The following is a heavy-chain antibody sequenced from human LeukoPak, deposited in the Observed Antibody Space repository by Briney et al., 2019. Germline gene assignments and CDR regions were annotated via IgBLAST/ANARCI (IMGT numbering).Heavy chain of an antibody. J-gene: IGHJ5*02. Sequence: ASETLSLTCAVYGGSFSGYYWSWIRQPPGKGLEWIGEINHSGSTNYNPSLKSRVTISVDTSKNQFSLKLSSVTAADTAVYYCARIQLGYCSSTSCYNLPGVRFDPWGQGTLVTVSS. CDR2: INHSGST. V-gene: IGHV4-34*01. CDR3: ARIQLGYCSSTSCYNLPGVRFDP. CDR1: GGSFSGYY. D-gene: IGHD2-2*02.